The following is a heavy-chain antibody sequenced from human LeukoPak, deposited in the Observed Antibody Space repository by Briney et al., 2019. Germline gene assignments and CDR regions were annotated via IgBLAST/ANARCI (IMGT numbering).Heavy chain of an antibody. CDR3: ARAPSGEFLDY. D-gene: IGHD3-10*01. J-gene: IGHJ4*02. CDR2: IKQDGSEK. CDR1: GFTFSSYW. V-gene: IGHV3-7*03. Sequence: GGSLRLSCAASGFTFSSYWMSWVRQAPGKGLGWVANIKQDGSEKYYVDSVKGRFTISRDNAKNSLYLQMNSLRAEDTAVYYCARAPSGEFLDYWGQGTLVTVSS.